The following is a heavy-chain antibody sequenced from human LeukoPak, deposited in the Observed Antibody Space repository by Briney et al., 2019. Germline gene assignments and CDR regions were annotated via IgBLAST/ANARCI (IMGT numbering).Heavy chain of an antibody. CDR3: AKGMYYYDSSGSAFDI. D-gene: IGHD3-22*01. Sequence: GGSLRLSCAASGFTFDDYAMHWVRQAPGKGLEWVSGISWNSGSIGYADSVKGRFTISRDNAKNSPYLQMNSLRAEDTALYYCAKGMYYYDSSGSAFDIWGQGTMVTVSS. V-gene: IGHV3-9*01. J-gene: IGHJ3*02. CDR2: ISWNSGSI. CDR1: GFTFDDYA.